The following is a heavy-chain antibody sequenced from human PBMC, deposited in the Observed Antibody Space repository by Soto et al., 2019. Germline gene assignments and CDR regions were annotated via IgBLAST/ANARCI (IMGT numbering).Heavy chain of an antibody. Sequence: GGSLRLSCAASEFIFSTYAMSWVRQAQGKGLEWVSGIVGTGSTEYYADSVKGRFTTSRDNSRNTLYLQMNSLRVEDTALYYCAKDASTLTMMACSRCLDFWGQGTRVTVSS. CDR1: EFIFSTYA. J-gene: IGHJ6*02. CDR3: AKDASTLTMMACSRCLDF. V-gene: IGHV3-23*01. D-gene: IGHD3-22*01. CDR2: IVGTGSTE.